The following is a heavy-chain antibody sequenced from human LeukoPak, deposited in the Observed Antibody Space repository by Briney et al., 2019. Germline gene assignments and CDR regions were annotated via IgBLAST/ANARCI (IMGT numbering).Heavy chain of an antibody. Sequence: TGGSLRLSCAASGFTFSSYEMNWVRQAPGKGLEWVSNIRYSGVTMYYADSVKGRFTISRDNAKNTLYLQMNSLRAEDTAVYYCVRVVHSWDLGYWGQGTLVTVSS. J-gene: IGHJ4*02. D-gene: IGHD1-26*01. CDR1: GFTFSSYE. V-gene: IGHV3-48*03. CDR2: IRYSGVTM. CDR3: VRVVHSWDLGY.